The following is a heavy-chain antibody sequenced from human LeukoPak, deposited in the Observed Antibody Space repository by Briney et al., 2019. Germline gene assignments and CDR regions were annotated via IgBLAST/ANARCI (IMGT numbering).Heavy chain of an antibody. D-gene: IGHD4-17*01. CDR2: MKQDGSEK. CDR3: ARARPRDGDLSQSMWFDP. CDR1: GFTFSSYW. Sequence: PGGSLRLSCAASGFTFSSYWMSWVRQAPGKGLEWVANMKQDGSEKYYVDSVKGRFTISRDNAKNSLYLQMNSLRAEDTAVYYCARARPRDGDLSQSMWFDPWGQGTLVTVSS. J-gene: IGHJ5*02. V-gene: IGHV3-7*01.